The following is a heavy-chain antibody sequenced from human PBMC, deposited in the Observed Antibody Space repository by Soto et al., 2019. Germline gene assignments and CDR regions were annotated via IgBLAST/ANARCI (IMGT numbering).Heavy chain of an antibody. D-gene: IGHD6-13*01. V-gene: IGHV4-34*01. Sequence: SETLSLTCAVYGGSFSGYYWSWIRQPPGKGLEWIGEINHSGSTNYNPSLKSRVTISVDTSKNQFSLKLSSVTAADTAVYYCARVRRAAAAGFYYYYGMDVWGQGTTVTVSS. J-gene: IGHJ6*02. CDR1: GGSFSGYY. CDR2: INHSGST. CDR3: ARVRRAAAAGFYYYYGMDV.